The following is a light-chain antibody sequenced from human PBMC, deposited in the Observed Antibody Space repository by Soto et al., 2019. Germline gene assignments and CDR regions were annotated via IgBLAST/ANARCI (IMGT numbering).Light chain of an antibody. Sequence: AIRMTQSPSSLSASTGDRVTITCRPSQGISSYLAWYQQKPGKAPKLLIYAASTLQSGVPSRFSGSGSGTDFTLTISCLQSEDFATYYRQQYYSYPRTFGQGTKVDIK. CDR2: AAS. J-gene: IGKJ1*01. CDR3: QQYYSYPRT. CDR1: QGISSY. V-gene: IGKV1-8*01.